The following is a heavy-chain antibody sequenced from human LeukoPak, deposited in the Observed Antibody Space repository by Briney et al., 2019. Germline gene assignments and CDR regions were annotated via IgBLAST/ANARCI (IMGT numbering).Heavy chain of an antibody. CDR3: ARHRGYGNSHRYFDL. D-gene: IGHD4-23*01. CDR2: IYNSGST. Sequence: SETLSLTCTVSGGSISSSSYYWGWVRQPPGKELEWIGTIYNSGSTYYNPSLKSRVTISVDTSKNQFYLKLSSVIAADTAVYYCARHRGYGNSHRYFDLWGRGTRVTVSS. J-gene: IGHJ2*01. V-gene: IGHV4-39*01. CDR1: GGSISSSSYY.